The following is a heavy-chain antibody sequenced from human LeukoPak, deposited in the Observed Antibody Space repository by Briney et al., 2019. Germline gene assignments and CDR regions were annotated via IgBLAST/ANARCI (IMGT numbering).Heavy chain of an antibody. Sequence: SETLSLTCAAYGGSFSGYFWTWIRQPPGKGLEWIGEINHSGSTNSNPSLKSRVTISVDTSKNQFSLKLSSVTAADTAVYYCARRGQLERRSGYYYYGMDVWGQGTTVTVSS. CDR3: ARRGQLERRSGYYYYGMDV. CDR1: GGSFSGYF. V-gene: IGHV4-34*01. J-gene: IGHJ6*02. D-gene: IGHD1-1*01. CDR2: INHSGST.